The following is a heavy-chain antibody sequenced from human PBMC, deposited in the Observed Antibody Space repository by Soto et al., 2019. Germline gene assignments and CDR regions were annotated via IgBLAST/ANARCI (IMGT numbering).Heavy chain of an antibody. CDR1: GGSINGYY. V-gene: IGHV4-59*01. CDR3: AREWGLLPYYVMNV. Sequence: PSETLSLTCTVSGGSINGYYWSWIRQPPGKGLQWIGNIYYSGSTNYNPSLKSRVTISVVSSKNQVSLKLSSVTAADTAVYFCAREWGLLPYYVMNVWGHGTAVTVS. D-gene: IGHD7-27*01. CDR2: IYYSGST. J-gene: IGHJ6*02.